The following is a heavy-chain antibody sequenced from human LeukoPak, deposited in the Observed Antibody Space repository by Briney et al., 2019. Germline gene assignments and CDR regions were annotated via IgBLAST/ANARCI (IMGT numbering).Heavy chain of an antibody. CDR1: GYTFTSYG. CDR2: ISAYNGNT. Sequence: ASVKVSCKASGYTFTSYGISWVRQAPGQGLEWMGWISAYNGNTNYAQKLQGRVTMTTDTSTSTAYMELRSLRSDDTAVYYCARSGVDIVVVPAASSALFDWGQGTLVTVSS. V-gene: IGHV1-18*01. J-gene: IGHJ4*02. CDR3: ARSGVDIVVVPAASSALFD. D-gene: IGHD2-2*03.